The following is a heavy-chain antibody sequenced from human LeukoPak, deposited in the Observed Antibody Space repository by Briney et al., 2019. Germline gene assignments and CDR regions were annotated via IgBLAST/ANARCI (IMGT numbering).Heavy chain of an antibody. J-gene: IGHJ4*02. Sequence: PGGSPRLPCAASGFTFTNAWMSWVRQAPGKGLEGIGRIKSKTDGGTADYAAPVKGRFTTSRDDSETTLYLQMNSLKTEDTAVYYCTTGFGTIDYWGQGTLVTVSS. CDR1: GFTFTNAW. V-gene: IGHV3-15*01. CDR3: TTGFGTIDY. CDR2: IKSKTDGGTA. D-gene: IGHD1-7*01.